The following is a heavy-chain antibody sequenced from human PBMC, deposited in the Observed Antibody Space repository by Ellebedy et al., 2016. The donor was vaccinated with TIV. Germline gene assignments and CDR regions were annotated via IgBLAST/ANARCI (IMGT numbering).Heavy chain of an antibody. V-gene: IGHV1-8*01. J-gene: IGHJ4*02. D-gene: IGHD2-2*01. Sequence: AASVKVSCKASGYTFTSYDINWVRQATGQGLEWMGWMNPNSGNTGYAQKFQGRVTMTRNTSISTAYMELSSLRSEDTAVYYCARGIVSFGYCSSTSCRSYYFDYWGQGTLVTVSS. CDR1: GYTFTSYD. CDR2: MNPNSGNT. CDR3: ARGIVSFGYCSSTSCRSYYFDY.